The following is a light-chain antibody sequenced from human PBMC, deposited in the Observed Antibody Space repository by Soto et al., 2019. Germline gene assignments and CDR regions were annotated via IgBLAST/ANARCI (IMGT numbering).Light chain of an antibody. J-gene: IGLJ1*01. CDR3: SAYTVSRTYV. V-gene: IGLV2-11*01. CDR2: DVT. Sequence: QSALTQPRSLSGSPGQSVTISCTGTSGDVGGYNYVAWYQQRAGEAPELMIYDVTKRPSGVPDRFSGSKSGNTAFLTISGLHSEDEADYYCSAYTVSRTYVFGTGTKLTVL. CDR1: SGDVGGYNY.